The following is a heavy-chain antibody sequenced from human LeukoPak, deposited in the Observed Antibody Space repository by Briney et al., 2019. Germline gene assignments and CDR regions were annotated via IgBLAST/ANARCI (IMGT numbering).Heavy chain of an antibody. CDR2: IRYDGSNK. CDR1: GFTFSSYG. Sequence: GGSLRLSCAASGFTFSSYGMHWVRQAPGKGLEWVAFIRYDGSNKYYADSVKGRFTISRDNSKNTLYLQMNSLRAEDTAVYYCARVFRETRVVPAAMSHNNYYYYYMDVWGKGITVTISS. V-gene: IGHV3-30*02. D-gene: IGHD2-2*01. CDR3: ARVFRETRVVPAAMSHNNYYYYYMDV. J-gene: IGHJ6*03.